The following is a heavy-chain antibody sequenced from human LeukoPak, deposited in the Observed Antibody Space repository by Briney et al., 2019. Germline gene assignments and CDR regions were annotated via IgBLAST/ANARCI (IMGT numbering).Heavy chain of an antibody. Sequence: GESLKISCKTSGYSFTSYWIGWVRQMPGKGLEWMGVIYPGDSDTRYSPSFQGQVTISADKSLSTAYLQWSGLKASDTAMYYCARHLTMITVPRDAFDIWGQGTMFTVSS. D-gene: IGHD3-16*01. V-gene: IGHV5-51*01. J-gene: IGHJ3*02. CDR1: GYSFTSYW. CDR3: ARHLTMITVPRDAFDI. CDR2: IYPGDSDT.